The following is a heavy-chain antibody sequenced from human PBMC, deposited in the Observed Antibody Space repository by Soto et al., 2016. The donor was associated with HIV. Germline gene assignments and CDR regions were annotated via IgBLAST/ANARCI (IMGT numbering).Heavy chain of an antibody. D-gene: IGHD3-10*01. CDR1: GFTVSSNY. V-gene: IGHV3-66*01. CDR2: IYSGGST. CDR3: ARDVTMVRGPDGMDV. Sequence: EVQLVESGGGLVQPGGSLRLSCAASGFTVSSNYMSWVRQAPGKGLEWVSVIYSGGSTHYADSVKGRFTISRDNSKNTLYLQMNSLRAEDTAVYYCARDVTMVRGPDGMDVWGQGTTVTVSS. J-gene: IGHJ6*02.